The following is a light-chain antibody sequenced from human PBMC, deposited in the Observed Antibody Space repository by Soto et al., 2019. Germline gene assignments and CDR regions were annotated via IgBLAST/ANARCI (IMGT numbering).Light chain of an antibody. CDR1: QSLRSS. Sequence: ETMMTQSPSTLSVSVGERATLSCMASQSLRSSLAWYQQKPGQAPRLLIYDASTRATGIPARFSGSGSGTDFTLTISGLQSEDFAAYYCQQYNNWPQTFGQGTKVDIK. CDR2: DAS. J-gene: IGKJ1*01. V-gene: IGKV3-15*01. CDR3: QQYNNWPQT.